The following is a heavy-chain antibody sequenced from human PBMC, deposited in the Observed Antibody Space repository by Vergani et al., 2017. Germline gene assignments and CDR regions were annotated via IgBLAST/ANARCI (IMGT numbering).Heavy chain of an antibody. CDR3: VRVLHTSYILGAFDI. CDR2: IDVKGNS. Sequence: QAQLQESGPRLVKPSQTLSLTCSFFGGSLDIHSQTWGWIRQPAGEGLDWIGLIDVKGNSNVSPSLGSRVTMSADASRSRFSLNLRSVTTSGTAVYYCVRVLHTSYILGAFDIWGKGIKVTVSS. CDR1: GGSLDIHSQT. D-gene: IGHD2-21*01. J-gene: IGHJ3*02. V-gene: IGHV4-61*02.